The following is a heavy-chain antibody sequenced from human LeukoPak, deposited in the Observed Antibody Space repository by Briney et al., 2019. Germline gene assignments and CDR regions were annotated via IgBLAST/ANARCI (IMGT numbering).Heavy chain of an antibody. CDR1: GGSISSYY. CDR3: ARLHDNYYDSSGYYYLDY. Sequence: SETLSLTCTVSGGSISSYYWSWIRQPPGKGLEWIGYIYYSGSTNYNPSLKSRVTISVDTSKNQFSLKLSSVTAADTAVYYCARLHDNYYDSSGYYYLDYWGQGTLVTVSS. D-gene: IGHD3-22*01. V-gene: IGHV4-59*08. CDR2: IYYSGST. J-gene: IGHJ4*02.